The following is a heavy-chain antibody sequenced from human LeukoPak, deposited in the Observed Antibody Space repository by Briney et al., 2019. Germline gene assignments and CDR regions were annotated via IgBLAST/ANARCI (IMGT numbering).Heavy chain of an antibody. CDR2: ISDSGDNT. CDR1: GFTFSSYA. J-gene: IGHJ4*02. D-gene: IGHD3-3*02. CDR3: TKVSSFLEWLSDFDC. Sequence: GGSLRLSCAASGFTFSSYAMTWVRQAPGKGLECVSAISDSGDNTYYADSVKGRFTISRDNSKNTVYLQMNSLRAEDTAVYYCTKVSSFLEWLSDFDCWGQGTLVTVSS. V-gene: IGHV3-23*01.